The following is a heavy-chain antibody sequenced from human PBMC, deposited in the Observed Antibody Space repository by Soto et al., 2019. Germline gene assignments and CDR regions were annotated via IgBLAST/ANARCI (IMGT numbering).Heavy chain of an antibody. D-gene: IGHD5-12*01. CDR2: ITGGNT. CDR1: GFTLGTYG. J-gene: IGHJ4*02. CDR3: AKDKERGGDDYDFDS. V-gene: IGHV3-23*01. Sequence: EVQLLESGGGLIQPGGSLRLSCAASGFTLGTYGMGWVRQAPGKGLEWVSTITGGNTYYAASVKGRFTISRDNSKNTLYLQMSNLRAEDTALYYCAKDKERGGDDYDFDSWGQGTLVTVSS.